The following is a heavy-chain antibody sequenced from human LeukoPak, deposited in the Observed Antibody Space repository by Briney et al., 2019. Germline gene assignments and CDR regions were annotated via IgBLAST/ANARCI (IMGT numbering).Heavy chain of an antibody. Sequence: PGGSLRLSCAASGFTFSSYSMNWVRQAPGKGLEWVSSISSSSSYIYYADSVKGRFTISRDNAKNSLYLQMNSLRAEDTAVYYCASYSFHGGIAARPGPYYYGMDVWGQGTTVTVSS. CDR2: ISSSSSYI. J-gene: IGHJ6*02. CDR1: GFTFSSYS. V-gene: IGHV3-21*01. CDR3: ASYSFHGGIAARPGPYYYGMDV. D-gene: IGHD6-6*01.